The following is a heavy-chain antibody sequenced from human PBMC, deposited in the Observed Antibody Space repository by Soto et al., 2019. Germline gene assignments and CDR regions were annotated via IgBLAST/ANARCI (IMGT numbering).Heavy chain of an antibody. V-gene: IGHV3-74*01. D-gene: IGHD3-10*01. J-gene: IGHJ4*02. Sequence: GGSLSLSCAASGFIFKMYWMYWVRQSPGKGLVWISRIYNDGTYSDYADSVRGRFTISRDNVNDTLYLQMNNLRAEDSGLYYCTRGPRPISTGTGAYWGQGTQVTVSS. CDR1: GFIFKMYW. CDR3: TRGPRPISTGTGAY. CDR2: IYNDGTYS.